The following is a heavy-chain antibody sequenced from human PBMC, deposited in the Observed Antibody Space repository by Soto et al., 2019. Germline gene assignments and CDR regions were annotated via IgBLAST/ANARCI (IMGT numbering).Heavy chain of an antibody. Sequence: PGGSLRLSCAASGFTFSSYSMNWVRQAPGKGLEWVSSISSSSSYIYYADSVKGRFTISRDNAKNSLYLQMNSLRAEDTAVYYCARDLGAMYDFWSGYINYYYYGMDVWGQGTTVT. CDR3: ARDLGAMYDFWSGYINYYYYGMDV. CDR1: GFTFSSYS. D-gene: IGHD3-3*01. V-gene: IGHV3-21*01. CDR2: ISSSSSYI. J-gene: IGHJ6*02.